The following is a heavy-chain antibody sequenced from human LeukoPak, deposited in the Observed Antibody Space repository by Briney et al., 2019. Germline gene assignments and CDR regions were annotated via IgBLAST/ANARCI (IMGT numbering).Heavy chain of an antibody. V-gene: IGHV3-49*03. J-gene: IGHJ4*02. CDR1: GFTLGDYS. Sequence: GGSLRLSCTASGFTLGDYSMSWFRQAPGKGLEWVGFIRDKAYGGTTEYAASVKGRFTISRDDSKSIAYLQMNSLKTEDTAVYYCTRDRRITMVRGVIITPHWGEGTLVTVSS. CDR2: IRDKAYGGTT. CDR3: TRDRRITMVRGVIITPH. D-gene: IGHD3-10*01.